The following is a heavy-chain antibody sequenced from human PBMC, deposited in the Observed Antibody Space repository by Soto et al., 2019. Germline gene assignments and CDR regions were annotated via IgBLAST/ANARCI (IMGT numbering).Heavy chain of an antibody. CDR2: ISYDGSNK. CDR1: GFTFSSYG. Sequence: PGGSLRLSCAASGFTFSSYGMHWVRQAPGKGLEWVAVISYDGSNKYYADSVKSRFTISRDNSKNTLYLQMNSLRAEDTAVYYCAKEGGYYGSGSYSVGENYYGMDVWGQGTTVTVSS. D-gene: IGHD3-10*01. V-gene: IGHV3-30*18. J-gene: IGHJ6*02. CDR3: AKEGGYYGSGSYSVGENYYGMDV.